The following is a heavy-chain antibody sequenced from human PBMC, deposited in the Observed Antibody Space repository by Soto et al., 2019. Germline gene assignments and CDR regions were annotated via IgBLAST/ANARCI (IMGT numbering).Heavy chain of an antibody. V-gene: IGHV1-2*04. J-gene: IGHJ4*02. CDR3: ARSHCTSPSCYGSRTLTSFDY. Sequence: ASVKVSCKASGYTFTGYYMHWVRQAPGQGLEWMGWINPNSGGTNYAQKFQGWVTMTRDTSITTAYMELSRLRFDDTAMYYCARSHCTSPSCYGSRTLTSFDYWGQGTLVTVSS. D-gene: IGHD2-2*01. CDR2: INPNSGGT. CDR1: GYTFTGYY.